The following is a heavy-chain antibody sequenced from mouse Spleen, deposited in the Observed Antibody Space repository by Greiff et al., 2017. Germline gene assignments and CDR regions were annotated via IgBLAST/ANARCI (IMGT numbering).Heavy chain of an antibody. CDR3: ARFGGTRGYY. CDR1: GYTFTDYN. Sequence: EVKLMESGPELVKPGASVKISCKASGYTFTDYNMDWVKQSHGKSLEWIGDINPYNGDTIYNQKFKGKATLTVDKSSSTAYMELRSLTSEDTAVYYCARFGGTRGYYWGQGTTLTVSS. CDR2: INPYNGDT. V-gene: IGHV1-18*01. J-gene: IGHJ2*01. D-gene: IGHD3-3*01.